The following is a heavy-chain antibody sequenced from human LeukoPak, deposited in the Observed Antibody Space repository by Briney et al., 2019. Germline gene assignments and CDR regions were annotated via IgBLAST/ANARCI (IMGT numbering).Heavy chain of an antibody. D-gene: IGHD2-2*01. V-gene: IGHV4-4*07. CDR3: ARGDIVVVPAAVNYYYYYMDV. J-gene: IGHJ6*03. CDR2: IYTSGST. CDR1: GGSISSYY. Sequence: NPSETLSLTCTVSGGSISSYYWSWIRQPAGKGLEWIGRIYTSGSTNYNPSLKSRVTMSVDTSKNQFSLKLSSVTAADTAVYYCARGDIVVVPAAVNYYYYYMDVWGKGTTVTVSS.